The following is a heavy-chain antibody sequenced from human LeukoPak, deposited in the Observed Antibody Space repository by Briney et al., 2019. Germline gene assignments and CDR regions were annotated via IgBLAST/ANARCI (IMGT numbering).Heavy chain of an antibody. CDR1: GYTFTNFG. J-gene: IGHJ4*02. V-gene: IGHV1-18*01. D-gene: IGHD3-3*01. CDR2: ISAYNGNT. CDR3: ARDPGLEWSSFDY. Sequence: GASVKVSCKASGYTFTNFGISWVRQTPGQGLEWMGWISAYNGNTNYAQRLQGRVTMTTDTSTSTAYMELRSLRSDDTAVYYCARDPGLEWSSFDYWGQGTLVTVSS.